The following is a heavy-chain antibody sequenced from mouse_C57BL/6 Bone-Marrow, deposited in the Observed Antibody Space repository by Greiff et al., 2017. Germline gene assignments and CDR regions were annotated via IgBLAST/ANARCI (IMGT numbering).Heavy chain of an antibody. CDR1: GYTFTDHT. Sequence: VKLMESDAELVKPGASVKISCKVSGYTFTDHTIHWMKQRPEQGLEWIGYIYPRDGSTKYNEKFKGKATLTADKSSSTAYMQLNSLTSEDSAVYFCARGVYYDYDGFAYWGQGTLVTVSA. CDR2: IYPRDGST. J-gene: IGHJ3*01. D-gene: IGHD2-4*01. V-gene: IGHV1-78*01. CDR3: ARGVYYDYDGFAY.